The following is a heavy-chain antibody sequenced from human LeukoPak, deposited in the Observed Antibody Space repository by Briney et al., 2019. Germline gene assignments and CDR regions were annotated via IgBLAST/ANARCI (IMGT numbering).Heavy chain of an antibody. V-gene: IGHV4-59*01. CDR1: GGSISSYY. D-gene: IGHD3-10*01. Sequence: KPSETLSLTCTVSGGSISSYYWSWIRQPPGKGLEWIGYIYYSGSTNYNPSLKSRVTISVDTSKNQFSLKLSSVTAADTAVYYCARGGVAHFKPPFDYWGKGTLVTVSS. CDR2: IYYSGST. J-gene: IGHJ4*02. CDR3: ARGGVAHFKPPFDY.